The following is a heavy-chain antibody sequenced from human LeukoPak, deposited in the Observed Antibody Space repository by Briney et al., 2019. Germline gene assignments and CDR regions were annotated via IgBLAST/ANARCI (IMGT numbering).Heavy chain of an antibody. CDR1: GVSFSGYY. V-gene: IGHV4-34*01. J-gene: IGHJ4*02. D-gene: IGHD3-22*01. CDR3: ARGRYYYDSSGYSHGPNFDY. Sequence: SETLSLTCAVYGVSFSGYYWSWVRQPPGKGLEWIGEINHSGSTNYNPSLKSRVTISVDTSKNQFSLKLSSVTAADTAVYYCARGRYYYDSSGYSHGPNFDYWGQGTLVTVSS. CDR2: INHSGST.